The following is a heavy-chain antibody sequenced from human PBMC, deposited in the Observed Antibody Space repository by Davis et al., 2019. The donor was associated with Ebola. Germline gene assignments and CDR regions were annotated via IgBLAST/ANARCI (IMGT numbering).Heavy chain of an antibody. CDR3: ARAVVVPYYGMDV. D-gene: IGHD2-2*01. CDR2: INPSGGST. J-gene: IGHJ6*02. V-gene: IGHV1-46*01. CDR1: GGTFTSYY. Sequence: ASVKVSCKASGGTFTSYYMHWVRQAPGQGLEWMGIINPSGGSTSYAQKFQGRVTMTRDTSTSTVYMELSSLRSEDTAVYYCARAVVVPYYGMDVWGQGTTVTVSS.